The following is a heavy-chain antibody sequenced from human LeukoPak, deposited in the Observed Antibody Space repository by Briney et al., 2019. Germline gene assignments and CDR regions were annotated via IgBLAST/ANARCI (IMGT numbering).Heavy chain of an antibody. CDR1: GFTFSGSA. Sequence: GGSLKLSCAASGFTFSGSAMHWVRQASGKGLEWVGRIRSKANSYATAYAASVKGRFTISRDDSKNTAYLQMNSLRAEDTALYYCARASSNWIPGSVEGAFDIWGQGTMVTVSS. D-gene: IGHD1-1*01. CDR2: IRSKANSYAT. J-gene: IGHJ3*02. V-gene: IGHV3-73*01. CDR3: ARASSNWIPGSVEGAFDI.